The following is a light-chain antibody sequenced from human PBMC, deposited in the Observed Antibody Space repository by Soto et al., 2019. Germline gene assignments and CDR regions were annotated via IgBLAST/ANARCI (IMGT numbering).Light chain of an antibody. V-gene: IGKV1-5*01. Sequence: DIQMTQSPSTLSASVGDRVTITCRASQSISSWLAWYQQKPGKAPKLLIYDASSLESGVPSRFSGSGSGTEFTLTISSLQPDDFAIYYCQHYKMYSPWTFGQGTQVDI. CDR3: QHYKMYSPWT. CDR1: QSISSW. J-gene: IGKJ1*01. CDR2: DAS.